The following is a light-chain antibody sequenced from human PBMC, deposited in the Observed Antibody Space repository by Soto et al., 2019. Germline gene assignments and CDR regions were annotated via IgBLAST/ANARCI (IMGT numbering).Light chain of an antibody. CDR1: QSVSSTY. Sequence: DIVLTQYPVTLYLSPGQRATLSCRSSQSVSSTYLTWYQQKPGQAPRLLIYGASSRATGIPNRFSGSGSGTDFTLTISRLEPGDFAVYYCQQYGDSRRSFGQGGKVDIK. CDR2: GAS. J-gene: IGKJ1*01. V-gene: IGKV3-20*01. CDR3: QQYGDSRRS.